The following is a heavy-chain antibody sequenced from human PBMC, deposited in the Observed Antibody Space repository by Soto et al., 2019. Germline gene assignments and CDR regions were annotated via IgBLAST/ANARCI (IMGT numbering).Heavy chain of an antibody. CDR2: IWYDGSNK. V-gene: IGHV3-33*01. CDR3: ARDVLEAGTFIVY. J-gene: IGHJ4*02. CDR1: GFTFSSYG. Sequence: QVQLVESGGGVVQPGRSLRLSCAASGFTFSSYGMHWVRQAPGKGLERVAVIWYDGSNKYYADSVKGRFTISRDNSKNTLYLQMNSLRAEDTAVYYCARDVLEAGTFIVYWGPGTLVTVSS. D-gene: IGHD6-19*01.